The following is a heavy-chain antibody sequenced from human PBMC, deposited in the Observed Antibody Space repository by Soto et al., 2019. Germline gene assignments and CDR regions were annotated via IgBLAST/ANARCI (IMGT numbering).Heavy chain of an antibody. CDR2: ISGSGGST. J-gene: IGHJ5*02. D-gene: IGHD3-3*01. V-gene: IGHV3-23*01. CDR3: AKDSHYPYYDFWSGPKVWSWFDP. CDR1: GFTFSSYA. Sequence: GGSLRLSCAASGFTFSSYAMSWVRQAPGKGLEWVSAISGSGGSTYYADSVKGRFTISRDNSKNTLYLQMNSLRAEDTAVYYCAKDSHYPYYDFWSGPKVWSWFDPWGQGTLVTVSS.